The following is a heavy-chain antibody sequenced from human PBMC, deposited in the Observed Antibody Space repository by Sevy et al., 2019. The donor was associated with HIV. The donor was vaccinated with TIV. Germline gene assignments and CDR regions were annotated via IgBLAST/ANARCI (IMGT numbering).Heavy chain of an antibody. CDR2: TRNKANSYTT. D-gene: IGHD6-13*01. V-gene: IGHV3-72*01. J-gene: IGHJ6*03. Sequence: GGSLRLSCAASGFTFSDHYMDWVRQAPGKGLEWVGRTRNKANSYTTEYAALVKGRFTSSKDDLKKSLYLQMNSLKTEDTAVYYCATLAAVGTRRNYYCYMDVWGKGTTVTVSS. CDR3: ATLAAVGTRRNYYCYMDV. CDR1: GFTFSDHY.